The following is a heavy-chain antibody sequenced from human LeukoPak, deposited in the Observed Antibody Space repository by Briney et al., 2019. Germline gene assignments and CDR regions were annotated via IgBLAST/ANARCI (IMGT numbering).Heavy chain of an antibody. CDR2: INHSGST. D-gene: IGHD6-19*01. Sequence: PSETLSLTCAVYGGSFSGYYWSWIRQPPGKGLEWIGEINHSGSTNYNPSLKSRVTVSVDTSKNQFSLKLRSVTAADTALYYCARYSSGWANWFDSWGQGTLVTVSS. CDR3: ARYSSGWANWFDS. CDR1: GGSFSGYY. V-gene: IGHV4-34*01. J-gene: IGHJ5*01.